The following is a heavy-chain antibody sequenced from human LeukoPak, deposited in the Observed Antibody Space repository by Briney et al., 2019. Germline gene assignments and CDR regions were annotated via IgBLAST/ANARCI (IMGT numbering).Heavy chain of an antibody. CDR1: GFTFSNYP. D-gene: IGHD5-12*01. V-gene: IGHV3-30-3*01. CDR2: ISSDGSTK. J-gene: IGHJ4*02. Sequence: SLRLSCAASGFTFSNYPIHWVRQAPGKGLEWVAVISSDGSTKYYADSVKGRFTISRDNSKNTLYLQMNSLKAEDTAVYYCVRDYSGVDYWGQGALFSVSS. CDR3: VRDYSGVDY.